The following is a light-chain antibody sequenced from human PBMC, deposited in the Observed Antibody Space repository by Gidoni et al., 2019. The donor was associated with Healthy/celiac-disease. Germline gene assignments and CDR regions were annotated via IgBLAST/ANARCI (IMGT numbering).Light chain of an antibody. CDR2: DVS. CDR3: CSYAGSYTWV. CDR1: SSDVGVYNY. V-gene: IGLV2-11*01. J-gene: IGLJ3*02. Sequence: QSALTQPPSVSGSPGQSVTISCTGPSSDVGVYNYVSWYQQHPGKAPKLMLYDVSKRPSGVPDRFSGSKSGNTASLTISGLQAEDEADYYCCSYAGSYTWVFGGGTKLTVL.